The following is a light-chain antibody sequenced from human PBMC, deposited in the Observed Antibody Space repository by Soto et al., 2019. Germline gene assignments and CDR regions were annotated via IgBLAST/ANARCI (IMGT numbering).Light chain of an antibody. V-gene: IGKV1-39*01. CDR3: QQLKSYPQST. J-gene: IGKJ4*01. CDR1: QSISSY. CDR2: AAS. Sequence: DIQMTQSPSSLSASVGDRVTITCRASQSISSYLNWYQQKPGKAPKLLIYAASSLQSGVPSRFSGTESGTEFTLTISSLQPEDFATYYCQQLKSYPQSTFGGGTKVEIK.